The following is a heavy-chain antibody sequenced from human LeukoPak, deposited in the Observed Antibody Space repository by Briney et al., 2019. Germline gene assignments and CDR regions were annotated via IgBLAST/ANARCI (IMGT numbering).Heavy chain of an antibody. CDR1: GFSLRTRGMC. Sequence: SGPTLVNPPQTLTLTCTFSGFSLRTRGMCVSWIRQPPGKALAWLSRIAWDDDKYYITSPKTRLTISKDTAKNQVVLTMTNMDPVDTATYYCARIDTAMAYFDYWGQGTLVTVSS. J-gene: IGHJ4*02. CDR2: IAWDDDK. CDR3: ARIDTAMAYFDY. V-gene: IGHV2-70*11. D-gene: IGHD5-18*01.